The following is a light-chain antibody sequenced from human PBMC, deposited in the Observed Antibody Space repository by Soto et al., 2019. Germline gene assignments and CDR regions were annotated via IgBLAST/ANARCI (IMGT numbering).Light chain of an antibody. Sequence: QSALTQPASVSGSPGQSITISCTGISSDVGGYNYVSWYQQRPGKVPKLIIYDVTNRPSGVSNRFSGSKSGSTASLTISGLQAEDEADYYCSSYTSSSVIFGGGTKLTVL. V-gene: IGLV2-14*03. CDR3: SSYTSSSVI. J-gene: IGLJ2*01. CDR1: SSDVGGYNY. CDR2: DVT.